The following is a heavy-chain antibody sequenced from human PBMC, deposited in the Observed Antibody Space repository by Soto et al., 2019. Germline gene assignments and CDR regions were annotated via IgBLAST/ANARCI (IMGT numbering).Heavy chain of an antibody. Sequence: PGGSLRLSCAASGFTVSRYAMSWVRQAPGKVLEWVSAMSGSGGTTYYAYSVKRLITLSTDHSKNTLYLQINSLGAEDTAVYYSAKVNYDNYPAGDYWGQGTLVPVSS. D-gene: IGHD3-22*01. J-gene: IGHJ4*02. CDR1: GFTVSRYA. V-gene: IGHV3-23*01. CDR2: MSGSGGTT. CDR3: AKVNYDNYPAGDY.